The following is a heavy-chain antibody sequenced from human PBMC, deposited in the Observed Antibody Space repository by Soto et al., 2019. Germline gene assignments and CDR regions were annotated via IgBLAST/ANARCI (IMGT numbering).Heavy chain of an antibody. D-gene: IGHD3-10*01. CDR2: ISYDGSNK. J-gene: IGHJ4*02. CDR1: GFTFSSYA. Sequence: QVQLVESGGGVVQPGRSLRLSCAASGFTFSSYAMHWVRQAPGKGLEWVAVISYDGSNKYYADSVKGRFTISRDNSKNTLYLQMNSLRAEDTAVYYCARGPEVASGGQGYFDYWGQGTLVTVSS. V-gene: IGHV3-30-3*01. CDR3: ARGPEVASGGQGYFDY.